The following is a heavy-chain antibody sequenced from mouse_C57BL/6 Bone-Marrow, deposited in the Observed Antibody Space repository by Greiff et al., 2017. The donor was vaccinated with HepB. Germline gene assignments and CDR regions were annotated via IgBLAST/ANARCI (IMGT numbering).Heavy chain of an antibody. V-gene: IGHV6-3*01. CDR3: TESVYYYGVAIDY. CDR2: IRLKSDNYAT. D-gene: IGHD1-1*01. Sequence: EVKLQESGGGLVQPGGSMKLSCVASGFTFSNYWMNWVRQSPEKGLEWVAQIRLKSDNYATHYAVSVKGRFTISRADSKSSVYLQMNHLRAEDTGIYYCTESVYYYGVAIDYGGRGTSVTVSS. CDR1: GFTFSNYW. J-gene: IGHJ4*01.